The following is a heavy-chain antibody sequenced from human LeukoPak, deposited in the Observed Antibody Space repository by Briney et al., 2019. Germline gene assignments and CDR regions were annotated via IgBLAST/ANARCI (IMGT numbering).Heavy chain of an antibody. CDR2: IYYSGST. J-gene: IGHJ5*02. D-gene: IGHD3-10*01. V-gene: IGHV4-39*01. CDR3: ARRPRGGWFDP. Sequence: SKTLSLTCTVSGGSISSSSYYWGWIRQPPGKGLDWIGSIYYSGSTYYNPSLKSRVTISVDTSKNQFSLKLTSVTAADTAVYYCARRPRGGWFDPWGQETLVTVSS. CDR1: GGSISSSSYY.